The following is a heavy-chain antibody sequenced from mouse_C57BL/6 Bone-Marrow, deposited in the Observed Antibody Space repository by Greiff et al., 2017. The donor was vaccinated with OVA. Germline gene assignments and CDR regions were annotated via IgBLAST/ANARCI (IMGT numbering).Heavy chain of an antibody. Sequence: VKLKQSGPGLVQPSQSLSITCTVSGFSLTSYGVHWVRQSPGKGLEWLGVIWSGGSTDYNAAFISRLSISKDNSKSQVFFKMNSLQADDTAIYYCASHLLWFPYYAMDYWGQGTSVTVSS. J-gene: IGHJ4*01. D-gene: IGHD2-2*01. CDR2: IWSGGST. CDR1: GFSLTSYG. CDR3: ASHLLWFPYYAMDY. V-gene: IGHV2-2*01.